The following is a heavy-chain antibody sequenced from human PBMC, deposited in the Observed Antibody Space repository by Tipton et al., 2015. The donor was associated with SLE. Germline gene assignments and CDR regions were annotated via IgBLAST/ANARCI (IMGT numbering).Heavy chain of an antibody. CDR1: GGAFSSYA. CDR2: IIPIFATP. CDR3: ARDPQKGYDSHDAFDI. V-gene: IGHV1-69*01. D-gene: IGHD5-12*01. J-gene: IGHJ3*02. Sequence: QVQLVQSGAEVKKPGSSVKVSCKASGGAFSSYAINWVRQAPGQGLEWMGGIIPIFATPNYAQKFQDRVTITADESTSTAYMELSSLRSEDTAVYYCARDPQKGYDSHDAFDIWGQGTMVTVSS.